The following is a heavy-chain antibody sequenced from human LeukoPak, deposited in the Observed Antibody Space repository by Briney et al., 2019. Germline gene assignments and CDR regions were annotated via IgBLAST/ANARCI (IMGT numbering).Heavy chain of an antibody. V-gene: IGHV3-13*01. CDR1: GFTFSSYA. Sequence: GGSLRLSCAASGFTFSSYAMSWVRQAPGKGLEWVSAIGTAGDTYYADSVKGRSTISRENAKNSLFLQVNSLRVGDTAVYYCTRAVGATNLGFDYWGQGTLVTVSS. CDR2: IGTAGDT. D-gene: IGHD1-26*01. J-gene: IGHJ4*02. CDR3: TRAVGATNLGFDY.